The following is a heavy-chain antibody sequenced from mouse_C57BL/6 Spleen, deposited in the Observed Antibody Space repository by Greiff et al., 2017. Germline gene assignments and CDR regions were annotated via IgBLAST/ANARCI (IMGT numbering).Heavy chain of an antibody. Sequence: QVQLQQPGAELVKPGASVKLSCTASGYTFTSYWITWVQQRPGQGLEWIGDIYTGSGSTNYNEKFKSKATLTVDTSSSTAYMQLSSLTSEDSAVYDCARVDDYDGYDAMDYWGQGTSVTVSS. V-gene: IGHV1-55*01. CDR1: GYTFTSYW. D-gene: IGHD2-4*01. CDR2: IYTGSGST. CDR3: ARVDDYDGYDAMDY. J-gene: IGHJ4*01.